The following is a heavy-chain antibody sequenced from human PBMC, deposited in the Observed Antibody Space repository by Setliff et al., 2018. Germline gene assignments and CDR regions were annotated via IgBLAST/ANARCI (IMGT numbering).Heavy chain of an antibody. D-gene: IGHD6-19*01. V-gene: IGHV4-38-2*02. CDR1: GYSISSGYY. CDR3: ARVGESSGWYFSRYFDY. CDR2: IYHSGST. J-gene: IGHJ4*02. Sequence: PSETLSLTCTVSGYSISSGYYWGWIRQPPGKGLECIGSIYHSGSTYYNPSLKSRVTISVGTSKNQFSLKLSSVTAADTAVYYCARVGESSGWYFSRYFDYWGQGTLVTVSS.